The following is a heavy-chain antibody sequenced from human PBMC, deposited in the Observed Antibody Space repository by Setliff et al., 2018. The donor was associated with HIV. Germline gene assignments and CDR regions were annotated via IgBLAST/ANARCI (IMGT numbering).Heavy chain of an antibody. V-gene: IGHV3-23*01. CDR2: ISGRGGST. D-gene: IGHD3-22*01. CDR3: AKQYYYDSSGYLPISYYFDY. Sequence: GSLRLSCAASGFTFSSYAMSWVRQAPGKGLEWVSGISGRGGSTYYADSVKGRFTISRDNSKHTLYLQMNSPRAEDTAVYYCAKQYYYDSSGYLPISYYFDYWGQGTLVTVSS. J-gene: IGHJ4*02. CDR1: GFTFSSYA.